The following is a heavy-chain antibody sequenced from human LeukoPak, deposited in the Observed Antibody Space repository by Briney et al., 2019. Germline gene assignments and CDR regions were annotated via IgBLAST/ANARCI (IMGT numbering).Heavy chain of an antibody. Sequence: GGSLRLSCAASGFTFSSYAMHWVRQAPGKGLEWVAVISYDGSNKYYADSVKGRFTISRDNSKNTLYLQMNSLRAEDTAVYYCEGSAHTDFDYWGQGTLVTVSS. CDR3: EGSAHTDFDY. CDR2: ISYDGSNK. J-gene: IGHJ4*02. CDR1: GFTFSSYA. D-gene: IGHD2-15*01. V-gene: IGHV3-30-3*01.